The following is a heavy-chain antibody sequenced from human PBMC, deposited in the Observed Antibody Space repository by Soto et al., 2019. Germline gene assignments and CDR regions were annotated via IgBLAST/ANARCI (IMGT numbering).Heavy chain of an antibody. CDR1: GYSFINYG. CDR2: ITVNSGNT. V-gene: IGHV1-18*04. D-gene: IGHD3-16*01. J-gene: IGHJ4*02. Sequence: QGHLVQSGVEVKEPGASVRVSCKASGYSFINYGIGWVRQAPGQGLEWMGWITVNSGNTNYPQKFQGRVTMTTDTSTNTAYMELRSLTSDDTAVYYCGRGLGGGGYYFDYWGPGTLVTVSS. CDR3: GRGLGGGGYYFDY.